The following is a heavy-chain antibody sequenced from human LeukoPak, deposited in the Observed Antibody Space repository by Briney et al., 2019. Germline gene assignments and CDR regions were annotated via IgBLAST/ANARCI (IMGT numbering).Heavy chain of an antibody. V-gene: IGHV1-69*05. Sequence: SVKVSCKASGGTFSSYAISWVRQAPGQGLEWMGGIIPIFGTANYAQKFQGRVTITTDESTSTAYMELSSLRSEDTAVYYCARVYYDSSGYYWEYYFDYWGQGTLVTVSS. CDR2: IIPIFGTA. D-gene: IGHD3-22*01. CDR3: ARVYYDSSGYYWEYYFDY. CDR1: GGTFSSYA. J-gene: IGHJ4*02.